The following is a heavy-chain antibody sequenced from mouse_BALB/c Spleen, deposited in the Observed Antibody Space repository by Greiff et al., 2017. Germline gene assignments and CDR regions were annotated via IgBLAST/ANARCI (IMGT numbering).Heavy chain of an antibody. V-gene: IGHV5-12-1*01. CDR1: GFAFSSYD. CDR2: ISSGGGST. Sequence: EVQRVESGGGLVKPGGSLKLSCAASGFAFSSYDMSWVRQTPEKRLEWVAYISSGGGSTYYPDTVKGRFTISRDNAKNTLYMQRSSLKSEDTAMYYCARDYDGVDDWGQGTTLTVSS. D-gene: IGHD2-4*01. J-gene: IGHJ2*01. CDR3: ARDYDGVDD.